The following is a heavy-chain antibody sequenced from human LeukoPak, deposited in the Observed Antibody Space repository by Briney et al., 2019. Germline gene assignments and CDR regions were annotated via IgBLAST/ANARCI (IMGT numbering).Heavy chain of an antibody. V-gene: IGHV3-53*01. D-gene: IGHD6-19*01. Sequence: GGSLRLSCAASGFTVSSNYMSWVRQAPGKGLEWVSGIYSGGSTYYADSVKRRFTISRDNSKNTLYLQMNSLRAEDTAVYFCARAGFYSGWYVVDFWGHGTLVTVSS. CDR3: ARAGFYSGWYVVDF. J-gene: IGHJ4*01. CDR1: GFTVSSNY. CDR2: IYSGGST.